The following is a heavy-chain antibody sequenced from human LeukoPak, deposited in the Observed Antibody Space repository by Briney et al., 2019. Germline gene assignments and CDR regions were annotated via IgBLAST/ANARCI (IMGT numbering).Heavy chain of an antibody. D-gene: IGHD6-6*01. CDR1: GSTFSSYA. J-gene: IGHJ2*01. CDR2: ISGSGGST. Sequence: PGGSLSLSCAASGSTFSSYAMSWVRQAPGKGLEWVSAISGSGGSTYYAASVRGRVTISRDNSKNTVYLQINSLRPEDTALYYCAKGSSSSYWYFDLWGRGTLVTVSS. V-gene: IGHV3-23*01. CDR3: AKGSSSSYWYFDL.